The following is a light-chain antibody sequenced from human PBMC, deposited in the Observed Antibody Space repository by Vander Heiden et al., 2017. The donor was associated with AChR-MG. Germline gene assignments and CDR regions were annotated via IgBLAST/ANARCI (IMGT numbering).Light chain of an antibody. CDR1: PRVSSY. V-gene: IGKV3-11*01. J-gene: IGKJ3*01. CDR3: QQRSNWPPLFT. CDR2: DAS. Sequence: IVLTQSPATLSLSPGERATLSCRASPRVSSYLAWYQQKPGQAPRLLIYDASNRATGIPARFSGSESGTDFTLTISSLEPEDFAVYYCQQRSNWPPLFTFGPGTKVDIK.